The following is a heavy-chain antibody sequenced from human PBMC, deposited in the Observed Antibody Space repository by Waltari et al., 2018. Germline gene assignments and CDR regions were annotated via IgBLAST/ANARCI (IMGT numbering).Heavy chain of an antibody. CDR2: MNTNSGNT. CDR1: GYTFTHYD. CDR3: ARGAAPGKGAHWFDP. V-gene: IGHV1-8*01. D-gene: IGHD6-13*01. Sequence: QVQLVQSGAEVRKPGASVKVSCKASGYTFTHYDINRVRQGTGQGLEWMGWMNTNSGNTGDAQSVQERLIMTTDPSIKTAYRELRGLTSDDTAVYYCARGAAPGKGAHWFDPGGQGTLVIVSS. J-gene: IGHJ5*02.